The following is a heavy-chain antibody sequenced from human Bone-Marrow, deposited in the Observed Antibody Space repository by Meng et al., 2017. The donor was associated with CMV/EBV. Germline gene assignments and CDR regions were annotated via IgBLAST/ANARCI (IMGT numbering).Heavy chain of an antibody. J-gene: IGHJ5*02. CDR3: DRDMGSSGYYGNNWFDP. CDR2: IYYSGST. Sequence: QESGPGLLELSQTLSLTCLVCGCYSCIGDYYCSWIRHPPGKGLEWIGYIYYSGSTYYNPSLKSRVTISVDTSKNQFSLKLSSVTAEDTAVYYCDRDMGSSGYYGNNWFDPWGQGTLVTVSS. V-gene: IGHV4-30-4*08. CDR1: GCYSCIGDYY. D-gene: IGHD3-22*01.